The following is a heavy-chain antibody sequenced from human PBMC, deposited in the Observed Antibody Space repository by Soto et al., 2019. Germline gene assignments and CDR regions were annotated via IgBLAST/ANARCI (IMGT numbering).Heavy chain of an antibody. J-gene: IGHJ5*02. CDR1: GFTFSTCS. CDR2: ISGSGTST. V-gene: IGHV3-23*01. CDR3: AKDGYNWKSLGNWFDP. Sequence: GGSMILSCASSGFTFSTCSMSLVRPAPGKGLEWVSGISGSGTSTYYADSVKGRFTISRDNSKNTLYVQMNSLRDEDTAVYYCAKDGYNWKSLGNWFDPWGQGTLVTVSS. D-gene: IGHD1-20*01.